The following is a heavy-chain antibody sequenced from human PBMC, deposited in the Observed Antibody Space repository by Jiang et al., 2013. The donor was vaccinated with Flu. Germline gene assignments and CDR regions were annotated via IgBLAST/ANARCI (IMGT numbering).Heavy chain of an antibody. CDR3: ATAEGDY. V-gene: IGHV1-46*01. CDR2: INPSGNKI. CDR1: GYIFTTSY. Sequence: SGAEVKKPGASVNISCKASGYIFTTSYILWVRQAPGLGLEWMGIINPSGNKIKFAQRFQGRVRMTTDTSTSTVFLELNTLTSEDTATYFCATAEGDYWGQGTLVAVSS. J-gene: IGHJ4*02.